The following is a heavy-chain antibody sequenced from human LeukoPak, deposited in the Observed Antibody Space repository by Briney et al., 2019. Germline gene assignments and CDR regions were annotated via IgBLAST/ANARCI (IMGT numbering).Heavy chain of an antibody. J-gene: IGHJ1*01. CDR3: AKGYSSSWSAAEYFQH. CDR1: GFTFSSYA. V-gene: IGHV3-23*01. D-gene: IGHD6-13*01. Sequence: PGGSLRLSCAASGFTFSSYAMSWVRQAPGKGLEWVSAISGSGGSTYYADSVKGRFTISRDNSKNTLYLQMNSLRAEDTAVYYCAKGYSSSWSAAEYFQHWGQGTLVTVTS. CDR2: ISGSGGST.